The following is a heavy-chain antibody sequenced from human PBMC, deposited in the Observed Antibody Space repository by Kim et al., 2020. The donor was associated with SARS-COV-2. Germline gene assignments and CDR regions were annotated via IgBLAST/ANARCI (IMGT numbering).Heavy chain of an antibody. D-gene: IGHD3-22*01. CDR2: IYYSGST. CDR1: GGSISSYY. Sequence: SETLSLTCTVSGGSISSYYWSWIRQPPGKGLEWIGYIYYSGSTNYNPSLKSRVTISVDTSKNQFSLKLSSVTAADTAVYYCARVWDSSGYYIPRRDYYYSGMDVWGQGTTVTVSS. CDR3: ARVWDSSGYYIPRRDYYYSGMDV. V-gene: IGHV4-59*01. J-gene: IGHJ6*02.